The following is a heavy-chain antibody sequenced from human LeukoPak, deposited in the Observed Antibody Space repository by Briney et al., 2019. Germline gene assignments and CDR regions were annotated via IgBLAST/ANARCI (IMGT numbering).Heavy chain of an antibody. CDR2: IYHSGNT. CDR3: ARVRVTGYSNFAY. J-gene: IGHJ4*02. CDR1: GFTFSSHW. V-gene: IGHV3-53*01. D-gene: IGHD3-9*01. Sequence: GGSLRLSCAASGFTFSSHWMHWVRQAPGKGLEWVSVIYHSGNTDYADSVKGRFTISRDNSKNTVYLQMSSLRAEDTAVYYCARVRVTGYSNFAYWGQGTLVTVSS.